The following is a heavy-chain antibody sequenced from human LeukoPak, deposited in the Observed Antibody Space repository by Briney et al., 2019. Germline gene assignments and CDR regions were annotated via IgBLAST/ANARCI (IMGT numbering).Heavy chain of an antibody. CDR1: GYTFTGYY. J-gene: IGHJ4*02. D-gene: IGHD5-18*01. CDR3: ARDWGDTAMVQPYDY. CDR2: INPNSGGT. Sequence: ASVKVSCKASGYTFTGYYMHWVRQAPGQGLEWMGWINPNSGGTNYAQKFQGRVTMTRDTSISTAYMELSRLRSDDTAVYYCARDWGDTAMVQPYDYWGQGIMVTVSS. V-gene: IGHV1-2*02.